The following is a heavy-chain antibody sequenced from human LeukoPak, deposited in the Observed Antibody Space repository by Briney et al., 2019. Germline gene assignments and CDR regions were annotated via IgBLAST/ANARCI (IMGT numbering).Heavy chain of an antibody. CDR2: IYPSDSDT. Sequence: GESLKISCKGSGYSFSTYWIGWVRQMPGKGLEWMGIIYPSDSDTRYSPSFQGQVTISADKSISTAFLQWSSLKASDTAMNFCARLANSGRFYLPFDCWGKGTLVMVYS. D-gene: IGHD1-26*01. V-gene: IGHV5-51*01. J-gene: IGHJ4*02. CDR1: GYSFSTYW. CDR3: ARLANSGRFYLPFDC.